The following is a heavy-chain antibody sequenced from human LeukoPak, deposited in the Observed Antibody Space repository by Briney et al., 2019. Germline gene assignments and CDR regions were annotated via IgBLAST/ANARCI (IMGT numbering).Heavy chain of an antibody. V-gene: IGHV3-30*18. CDR1: GFTFNSYA. CDR2: ISYDGINE. D-gene: IGHD3-3*01. CDR3: VKESGVEWILLPIYFDY. Sequence: GGSLRLSCTASGFTFNSYAMHWVRQAPGNGLEWVAKISYDGINEDYADSVKGRFTISRENSKETLFLQMNSLRAEDSAVYYCVKESGVEWILLPIYFDYWGQGILVTVSS. J-gene: IGHJ4*02.